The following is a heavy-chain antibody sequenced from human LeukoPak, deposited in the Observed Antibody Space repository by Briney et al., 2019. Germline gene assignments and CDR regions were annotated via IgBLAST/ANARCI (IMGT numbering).Heavy chain of an antibody. Sequence: ASVTVSCKVSGYTLTELSMHWVRQAPGKGLEWMGGFDPEDGETIYAQKFQGRVTMTEDTSTGTAYMELSSLRSEDTAVYYCATTFFSSTSPDYWGQGTLVTVSS. D-gene: IGHD2-2*01. CDR2: FDPEDGET. V-gene: IGHV1-24*01. J-gene: IGHJ4*02. CDR3: ATTFFSSTSPDY. CDR1: GYTLTELS.